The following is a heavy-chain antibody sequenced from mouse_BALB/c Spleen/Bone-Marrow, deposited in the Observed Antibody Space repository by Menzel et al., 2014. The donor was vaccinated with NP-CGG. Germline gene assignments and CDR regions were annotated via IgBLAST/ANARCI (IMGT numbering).Heavy chain of an antibody. Sequence: EVMLVESGGGLVQPGGSLKLSCAASGFDFSRYWMSWVRQAPGKGLEWIGEINPDSNTINYTPSLKDKFIISRDNAKNTLYPQMSKVRSEDTALYYCARLGYYGPFAYWGQGTLVTVSA. V-gene: IGHV4-1*02. CDR1: GFDFSRYW. D-gene: IGHD1-2*01. CDR3: ARLGYYGPFAY. CDR2: INPDSNTI. J-gene: IGHJ3*01.